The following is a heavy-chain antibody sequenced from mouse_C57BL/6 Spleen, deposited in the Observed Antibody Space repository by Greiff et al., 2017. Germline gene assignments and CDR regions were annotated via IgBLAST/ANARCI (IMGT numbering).Heavy chain of an antibody. D-gene: IGHD4-1*01. Sequence: VQLQQSGPVLVKPGASVKMSCKASGYTFTDYYMNWVKQSHGKSLEWIGVLNPYNGGTSYNQKFKGKATLTVDKSSSTSYMELNSLTSEDSAVYYCANWDPFAYWGQGTLVTVSA. J-gene: IGHJ3*01. CDR1: GYTFTDYY. CDR2: LNPYNGGT. CDR3: ANWDPFAY. V-gene: IGHV1-19*01.